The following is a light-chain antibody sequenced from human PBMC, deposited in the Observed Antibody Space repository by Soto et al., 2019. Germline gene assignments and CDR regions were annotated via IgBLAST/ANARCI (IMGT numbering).Light chain of an antibody. CDR2: DVS. J-gene: IGLJ1*01. CDR1: SSDVGGYNY. CDR3: ISYTSSSPYV. V-gene: IGLV2-14*03. Sequence: QSALTQPASVSGSPGQSITISCTGTSSDVGGYNYVSWYQHHPGKAPKLIIFDVSNRPSGISNRFSGSKSGNKASLTISGLQAEDEADYYCISYTSSSPYVFGTGTKVTVL.